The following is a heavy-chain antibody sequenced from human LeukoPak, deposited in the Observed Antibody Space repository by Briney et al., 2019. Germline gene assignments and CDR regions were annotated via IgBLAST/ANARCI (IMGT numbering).Heavy chain of an antibody. D-gene: IGHD3-10*01. J-gene: IGHJ3*02. CDR1: GYTFTGHY. V-gene: IGHV1-2*02. CDR2: INPNSGGA. CDR3: ARYALYASGGAGGFDI. Sequence: ASVKVSCKASGYTFTGHYMHWVRQAPGQGPEWMGCINPNSGGASFAPKFQGRVTMTRDTSMSTAYMELSRVRSDDTAVYHCARYALYASGGAGGFDIWGQGTMVTVSS.